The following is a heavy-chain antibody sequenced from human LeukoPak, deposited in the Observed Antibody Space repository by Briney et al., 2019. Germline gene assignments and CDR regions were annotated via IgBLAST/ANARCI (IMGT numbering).Heavy chain of an antibody. CDR1: GFTVSSNY. Sequence: GGSLRLSCAVSGFTVSSNYMSWVRQAPGKGLEWVSVIYSGGDTYNADSVKGRFTISRDNSKNTLYLQMNSLRAEDTAVYYCARDRPSSGSSFDIWGQGTMVTVSS. J-gene: IGHJ3*02. V-gene: IGHV3-53*01. CDR3: ARDRPSSGSSFDI. D-gene: IGHD1-26*01. CDR2: IYSGGDT.